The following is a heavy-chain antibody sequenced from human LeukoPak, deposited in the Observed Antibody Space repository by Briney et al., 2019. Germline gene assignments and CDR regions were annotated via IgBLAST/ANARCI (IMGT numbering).Heavy chain of an antibody. V-gene: IGHV3-30*18. D-gene: IGHD3-22*01. CDR2: ISYDGSNK. J-gene: IGHJ6*02. CDR3: ANNYYDSSGYYYYYGMDV. CDR1: GFTFSSYG. Sequence: GGSLRLSCAASGFTFSSYGMHWVRQAPGKGLEWVAVISYDGSNKYYADSVKGRFTISRDNSKNTLYLQMNSLRAEDTAVYYCANNYYDSSGYYYYYGMDVWGQGATVTVSS.